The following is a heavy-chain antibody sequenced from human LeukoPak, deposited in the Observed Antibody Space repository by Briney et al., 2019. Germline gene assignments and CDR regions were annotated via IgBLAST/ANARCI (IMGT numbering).Heavy chain of an antibody. CDR3: ARGTGSGSYPFDY. D-gene: IGHD3-10*01. CDR1: GGSISSYY. CDR2: IYYTGST. J-gene: IGHJ4*02. V-gene: IGHV4-59*01. Sequence: KPSETLSLTCTVSGGSISSYYWSWIRQPPGKGLEWIGYIYYTGSTNYNPSLKSRVTISVDTSKNQFSLKVSPVTAADTAVYYCARGTGSGSYPFDYWGQGTLVTVSS.